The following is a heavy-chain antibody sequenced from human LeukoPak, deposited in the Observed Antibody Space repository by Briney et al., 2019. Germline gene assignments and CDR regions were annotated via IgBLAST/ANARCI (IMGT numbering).Heavy chain of an antibody. CDR2: ISSSSSYI. CDR3: TRDRGWQQFDY. CDR1: GFTFSSYW. Sequence: GGSLRLSCVASGFTFSSYWMTWVRQAPGKGLEWVSSISSSSSYIYYADSVKGRFTISRDNAKNSLYLQMNSLRAEDTAVYYCTRDRGWQQFDYWGQGTLVTVSS. V-gene: IGHV3-21*01. J-gene: IGHJ4*02. D-gene: IGHD5-24*01.